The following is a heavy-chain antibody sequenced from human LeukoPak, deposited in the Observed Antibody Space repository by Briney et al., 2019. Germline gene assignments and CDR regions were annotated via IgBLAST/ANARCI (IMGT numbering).Heavy chain of an antibody. D-gene: IGHD1-26*01. CDR2: IWYDGSNK. J-gene: IGHJ4*02. Sequence: GKSLRLACTASGFTFSDYGMHWVRQPPGKGLEWVAIIWYDGSNKTYEDSVKDRFTISRDNSKNTLYLQMNSLRAGDTAVYYCAKDPIFSGSYGVFDSWGQGTLVTVSS. CDR1: GFTFSDYG. V-gene: IGHV3-33*06. CDR3: AKDPIFSGSYGVFDS.